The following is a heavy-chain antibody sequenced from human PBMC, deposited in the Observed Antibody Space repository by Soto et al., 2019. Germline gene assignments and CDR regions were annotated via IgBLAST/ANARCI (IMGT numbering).Heavy chain of an antibody. V-gene: IGHV4-31*03. CDR3: ARNYYDSSGYLYWYCDL. CDR2: IYYSGST. CDR1: GGSISSGGYY. J-gene: IGHJ2*01. D-gene: IGHD3-22*01. Sequence: QVQLQESGPGLVKPSQTLSLTCTVSGGSISSGGYYWSWIRQHPGKGLEWIGYIYYSGSTYYNPSLKSRVTIGVDTSKNQFSLKLSSVTAEDTAVYYCARNYYDSSGYLYWYCDLWGRGTLVTVSS.